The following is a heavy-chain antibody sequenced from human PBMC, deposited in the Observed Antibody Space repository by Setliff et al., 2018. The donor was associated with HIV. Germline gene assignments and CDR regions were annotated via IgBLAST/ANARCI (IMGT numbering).Heavy chain of an antibody. V-gene: IGHV4-38-2*01. CDR3: ARRPLSYSSGRGAFDI. CDR1: GYSISSGYY. D-gene: IGHD6-19*01. J-gene: IGHJ3*02. Sequence: PSETXSLTCAVSGYSISSGYYWGWIRQPPGKGLEWIGSIYHSGSTYYNPSLKSRVTISVDTSKNQFSLKLSSVTAADTAVYYCARRPLSYSSGRGAFDIWGQGTMVTVSS. CDR2: IYHSGST.